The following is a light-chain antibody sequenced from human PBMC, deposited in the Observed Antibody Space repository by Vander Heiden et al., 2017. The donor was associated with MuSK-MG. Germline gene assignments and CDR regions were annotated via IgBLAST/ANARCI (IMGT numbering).Light chain of an antibody. J-gene: IGLJ3*02. Sequence: QSALTQPASVSGSPGQSITISCTGTSSDVGGYNYVSWYQQHPGEAPKLLIYDVSNRPSGVSNLFSGSKSGNTATLTISGLQAEDEADYYCSSYTSSSRVFGGGTKLTVL. CDR3: SSYTSSSRV. V-gene: IGLV2-14*01. CDR1: SSDVGGYNY. CDR2: DVS.